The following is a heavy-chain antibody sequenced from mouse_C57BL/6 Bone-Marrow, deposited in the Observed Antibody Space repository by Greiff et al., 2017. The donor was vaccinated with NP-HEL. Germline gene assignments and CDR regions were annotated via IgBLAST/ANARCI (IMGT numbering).Heavy chain of an antibody. V-gene: IGHV1-80*01. J-gene: IGHJ4*01. CDR1: GYAFSSYW. Sequence: VKLQESGAELVKPGASVKISCKASGYAFSSYWMNWVKQRPGKGLEWIGQIYPGDGDTNYNGKFKGKATLTADKSSSTAYMQLSSLTSEDSAVYFCARHYGSIYYAMDYWGQGTSVTVSS. D-gene: IGHD1-1*01. CDR2: IYPGDGDT. CDR3: ARHYGSIYYAMDY.